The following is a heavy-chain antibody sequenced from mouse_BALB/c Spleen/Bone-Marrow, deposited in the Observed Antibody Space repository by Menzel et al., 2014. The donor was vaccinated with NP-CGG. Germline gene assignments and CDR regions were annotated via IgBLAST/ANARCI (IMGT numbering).Heavy chain of an antibody. CDR2: ISDGGSYT. D-gene: IGHD2-1*01. Sequence: EVKLVESGGGLVKPGGSLKLSCAASGFTFSDYYMYWVRRTPEKRLEWVATISDGGSYTYYPDSVKGRFTISRDNAKNNLYLQMSSLKSEDTAMYYCARDGNYAYWGQGTLVTVSA. CDR3: ARDGNYAY. CDR1: GFTFSDYY. V-gene: IGHV5-4*02. J-gene: IGHJ3*01.